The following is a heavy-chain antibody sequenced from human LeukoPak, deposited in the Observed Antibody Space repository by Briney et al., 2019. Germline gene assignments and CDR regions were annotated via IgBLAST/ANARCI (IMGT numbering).Heavy chain of an antibody. D-gene: IGHD5-12*01. J-gene: IGHJ4*02. CDR2: IYHTGST. Sequence: SETLSLTCTVSGGSLSNYYWSWIRPPPGKGLEWIGYIYHTGSTSYNPSLKSRVIMSVETSQNQFSLKVRSVTAADTAVYYCAREDSGYDYSPFYYWGQGILVTVSS. CDR1: GGSLSNYY. CDR3: AREDSGYDYSPFYY. V-gene: IGHV4-59*01.